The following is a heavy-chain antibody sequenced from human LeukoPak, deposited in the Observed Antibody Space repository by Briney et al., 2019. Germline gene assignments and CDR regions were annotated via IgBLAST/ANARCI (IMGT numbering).Heavy chain of an antibody. D-gene: IGHD5-18*01. Sequence: GGSLRLSCAASGFTFSSYAMHWVRQAPGKGLEWVAVISYDGSNKYYADSVKGRFTISRDNSKNTLYLQMNSLRAEDTAVYYCAKGYTAMVINYFDYWGQGTLVTVSS. J-gene: IGHJ4*02. CDR3: AKGYTAMVINYFDY. CDR1: GFTFSSYA. CDR2: ISYDGSNK. V-gene: IGHV3-30-3*01.